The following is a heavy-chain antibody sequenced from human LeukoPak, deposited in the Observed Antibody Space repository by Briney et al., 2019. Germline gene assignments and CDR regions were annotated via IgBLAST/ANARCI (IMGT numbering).Heavy chain of an antibody. D-gene: IGHD1-26*01. Sequence: PSETLSLTCTVSGGSISSYYWSWIRQPPGKGLEWIGYIYYSGSTNYNPSLKSRVTISVDTSKNQFSLKLSSVTAADTAVYYCARFCGSYCGRFDPWGQGTLVTVSS. CDR1: GGSISSYY. CDR2: IYYSGST. J-gene: IGHJ5*02. CDR3: ARFCGSYCGRFDP. V-gene: IGHV4-59*01.